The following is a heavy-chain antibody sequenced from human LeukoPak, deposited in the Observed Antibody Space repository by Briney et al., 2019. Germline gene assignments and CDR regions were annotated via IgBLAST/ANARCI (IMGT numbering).Heavy chain of an antibody. CDR1: GGSITSGAYA. V-gene: IGHV4-30-2*01. D-gene: IGHD3-10*01. Sequence: SETLSLTCAVSGGSITSGAYAWSWIRQPPGKGLEWIGYIYRSGSTSYKPSPKSRLSITIDKSKNQFSLNLRSVTAADTAFYCCARGGGFYGSGTTHFDYWGQGTLATVSS. CDR3: ARGGGFYGSGTTHFDY. CDR2: IYRSGST. J-gene: IGHJ4*02.